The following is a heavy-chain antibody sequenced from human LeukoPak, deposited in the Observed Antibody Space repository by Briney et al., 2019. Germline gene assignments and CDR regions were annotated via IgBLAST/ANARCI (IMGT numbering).Heavy chain of an antibody. Sequence: SGTLSLTCAVSGGSISISNSNWWSWVRQPPGKGLEWIGEISHSGSTNYNPSLKSRVTISVDKSKNQFSLKFSSVTAADTAVYYCARDLHGGNSFTSDWYFDLWGRGTLVTVSS. CDR1: GGSISISNSNW. CDR2: ISHSGST. D-gene: IGHD4-23*01. CDR3: ARDLHGGNSFTSDWYFDL. J-gene: IGHJ2*01. V-gene: IGHV4-4*02.